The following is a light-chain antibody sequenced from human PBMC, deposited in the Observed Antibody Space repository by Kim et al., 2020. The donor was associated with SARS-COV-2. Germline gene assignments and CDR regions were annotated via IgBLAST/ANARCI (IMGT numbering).Light chain of an antibody. CDR1: QGISNY. CDR3: QKYNSAPFT. V-gene: IGKV1-27*01. Sequence: DIQMTQSPSSLSASVGDRVTITCRASQGISNYLAWYQQKSGKVPKLLIYGASTLQSGVPSRFSGSGSGTDFTLTISSLQAEDVATYYCQKYNSAPFTFGQGTRLELN. CDR2: GAS. J-gene: IGKJ5*01.